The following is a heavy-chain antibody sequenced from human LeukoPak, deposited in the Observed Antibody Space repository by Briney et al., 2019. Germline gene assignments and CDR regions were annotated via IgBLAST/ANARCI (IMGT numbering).Heavy chain of an antibody. CDR3: ARETSQKGAHYMDV. CDR1: GGSISSYY. CDR2: IYTSGST. V-gene: IGHV4-4*07. Sequence: SETLSLTCTVSGGSISSYYWSWIRQPAGKGLEWIGRIYTSGSTNYNPSLKSRVIMSVDTSKNQFSLKLSSVTAADTAVYYCARETSQKGAHYMDVWGKGTTVTISS. J-gene: IGHJ6*03. D-gene: IGHD3-16*01.